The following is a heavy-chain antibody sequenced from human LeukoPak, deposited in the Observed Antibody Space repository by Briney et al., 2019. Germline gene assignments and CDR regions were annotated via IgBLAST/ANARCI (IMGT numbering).Heavy chain of an antibody. CDR2: INPNSGGT. V-gene: IGHV1-2*02. CDR1: GYTFTGYY. CDR3: ARALGSSSWTNAFDI. Sequence: ASVKVSCKASGYTFTGYYMHWVRQAPGLGLEWMGWINPNSGGTNYAQKFQGRVTMTRDTSISTAYMELSRLRSDDTAVYYCARALGSSSWTNAFDIWGQGTMVTVSS. D-gene: IGHD6-13*01. J-gene: IGHJ3*02.